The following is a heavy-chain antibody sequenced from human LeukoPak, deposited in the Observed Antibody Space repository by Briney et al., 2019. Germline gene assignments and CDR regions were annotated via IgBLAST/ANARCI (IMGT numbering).Heavy chain of an antibody. D-gene: IGHD6-13*01. V-gene: IGHV4-4*09. J-gene: IGHJ6*03. CDR2: IYTSGST. Sequence: SETLSLTCTVSGGSISSYYWSWIRQPPGKGLEWIGYIYTSGSTNYNPSLKSRVTISVDTSKNQFSLKLSSVTAAATAVYYCASRIAAAGTHFSYYYYYMDVWGKGTTVTVYS. CDR1: GGSISSYY. CDR3: ASRIAAAGTHFSYYYYYMDV.